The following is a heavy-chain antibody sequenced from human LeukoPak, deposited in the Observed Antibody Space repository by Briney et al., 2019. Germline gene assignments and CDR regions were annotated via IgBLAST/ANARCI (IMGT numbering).Heavy chain of an antibody. CDR2: ISSSSTYI. V-gene: IGHV3-21*04. D-gene: IGHD1-14*01. Sequence: GGSLRLSCTASGFIFSSFTMTWVRQAPGKGLEWVSSISSSSTYIYYADSVKGRFTISRDNAKNSLYLQMNSLRAEDTAVYYCAKGGQGGPDAFDIWGQGTMVTVSS. CDR3: AKGGQGGPDAFDI. J-gene: IGHJ3*02. CDR1: GFIFSSFT.